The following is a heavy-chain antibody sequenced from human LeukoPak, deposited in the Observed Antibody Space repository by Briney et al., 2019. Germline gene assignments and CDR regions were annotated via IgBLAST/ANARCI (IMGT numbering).Heavy chain of an antibody. CDR2: ISSSSSTI. D-gene: IGHD5-24*01. CDR1: GFTFRSYS. V-gene: IGHV3-48*01. J-gene: IGHJ3*02. CDR3: ARGYNSPFAFDI. Sequence: GGSLRLSCAASGFTFRSYSMNWVRQAPGKGLEWVSYISSSSSTIYYADSVKGRFTISRDNAKDSLYLQVNSLRAEDTAVYYCARGYNSPFAFDIWGQGTMVTVSS.